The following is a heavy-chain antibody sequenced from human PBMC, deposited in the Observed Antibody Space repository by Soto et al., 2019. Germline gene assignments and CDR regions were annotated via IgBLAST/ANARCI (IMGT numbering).Heavy chain of an antibody. J-gene: IGHJ4*02. D-gene: IGHD5-12*01. CDR1: GGSISSGGYY. V-gene: IGHV4-31*03. Sequence: QVQLQESGPGLVKPSQTLSLTCTVSGGSISSGGYYWSWIRQHPGKGLEWIGYIYYSGSTYYNPSLKSRVTISVDTSKNHFSLKLSSVTAADTAVYYCARDLGYSGQIDYWGQGTLVTVSS. CDR2: IYYSGST. CDR3: ARDLGYSGQIDY.